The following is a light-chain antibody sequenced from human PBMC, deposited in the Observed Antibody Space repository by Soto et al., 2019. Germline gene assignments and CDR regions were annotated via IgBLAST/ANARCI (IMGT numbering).Light chain of an antibody. J-gene: IGKJ2*01. CDR3: QQCYTTPYT. CDR1: QNIATY. Sequence: DIQMTQSPSSLSASIGDRVTITCRASQNIATYLNWYQQKPGKAPNLLIYAASSLQSGVPSRFSGSGSGTDFTLTIIRLQPEDFATYYCQQCYTTPYTFGRGTNLEI. V-gene: IGKV1-39*01. CDR2: AAS.